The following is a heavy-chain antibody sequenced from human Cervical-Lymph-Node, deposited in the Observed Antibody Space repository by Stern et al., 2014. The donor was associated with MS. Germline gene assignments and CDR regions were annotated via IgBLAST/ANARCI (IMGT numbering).Heavy chain of an antibody. CDR1: GFTFTSSA. V-gene: IGHV1-58*01. D-gene: IGHD2-2*01. Sequence: QLVQSGPEVKKPGTSVKVSCKASGFTFTSSAVQWVRQARGQRLEWIGWIVVGCGTTNYAQKVQGRVTITRDLATSTAYIEVSSLRSEDTAVYYCAAHRAVVVPAAIGGDAFDIWGQGTMVTVSS. J-gene: IGHJ3*02. CDR3: AAHRAVVVPAAIGGDAFDI. CDR2: IVVGCGTT.